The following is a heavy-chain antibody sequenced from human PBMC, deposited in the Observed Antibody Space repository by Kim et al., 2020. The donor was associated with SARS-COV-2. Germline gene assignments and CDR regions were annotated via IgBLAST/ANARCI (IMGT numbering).Heavy chain of an antibody. J-gene: IGHJ5*02. D-gene: IGHD2-15*01. Sequence: SQTLSLTCAISGDSVSSNSAAWNWIRQSPSRGLEWLGRTYYRSKWYNDYAVSVKSRITINPDTSKNQFSLQLNSVTPEDTAVYYCARDSRYCSGGICYSGWFDPWGQGTLVTVSS. CDR3: ARDSRYCSGGICYSGWFDP. CDR2: TYYRSKWYN. V-gene: IGHV6-1*01. CDR1: GDSVSSNSAA.